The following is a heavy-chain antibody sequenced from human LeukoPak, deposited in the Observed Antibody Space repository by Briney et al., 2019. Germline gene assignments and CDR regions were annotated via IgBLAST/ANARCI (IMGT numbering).Heavy chain of an antibody. CDR3: AREYSSS. Sequence: SETLSLTCTVSGGSISSSSYYWGWIRQPPGKGLEWIGSIYYSGSTYYNPSLKSRVTISVDTSKNQFSLRLSSVTAADTAVYYCAREYSSSWGQGTLVTVSS. CDR1: GGSISSSSYY. CDR2: IYYSGST. D-gene: IGHD6-13*01. V-gene: IGHV4-39*07. J-gene: IGHJ4*02.